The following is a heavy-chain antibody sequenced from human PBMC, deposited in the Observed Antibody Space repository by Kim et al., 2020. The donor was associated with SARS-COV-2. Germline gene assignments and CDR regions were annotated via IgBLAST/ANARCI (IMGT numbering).Heavy chain of an antibody. CDR2: IWYDGSNK. D-gene: IGHD3-3*01. J-gene: IGHJ6*02. CDR3: ARDAPTTPDFWSHYYGMDV. Sequence: GGSLRLSCAASGFTFSSYGMHWVRQAPGKGLEWVAVIWYDGSNKYYADSVKGRFTISRDNSKNTLYLQMNSLRAEDTAVYYCARDAPTTPDFWSHYYGMDVWGQGTTVTVSS. CDR1: GFTFSSYG. V-gene: IGHV3-33*01.